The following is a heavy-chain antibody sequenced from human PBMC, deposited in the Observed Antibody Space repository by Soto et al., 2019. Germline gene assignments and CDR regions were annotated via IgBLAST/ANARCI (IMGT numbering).Heavy chain of an antibody. CDR2: VSATSENT. CDR3: AKAREQKWVRLAFDY. CDR1: GFFFSSYT. V-gene: IGHV3-23*01. J-gene: IGHJ4*02. Sequence: EVQLLESGGGLVQPGGSLRLSCVGSGFFFSSYTMTWVRQAPGKGLEWVSSVSATSENTYYADSVRGRSTITRDNPKNTLSLQLTTLTAQDTAMYSCAKAREQKWVRLAFDYWGQGILVIVSS. D-gene: IGHD1-26*01.